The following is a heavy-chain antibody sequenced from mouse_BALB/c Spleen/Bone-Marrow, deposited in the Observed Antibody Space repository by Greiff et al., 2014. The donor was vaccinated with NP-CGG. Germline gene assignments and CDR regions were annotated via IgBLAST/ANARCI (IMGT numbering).Heavy chain of an antibody. CDR3: ARSGEKYGAMDY. Sequence: EVKLLESGGGLVKPGGSLKLSCTASGFTFSDYYMYWVRQTPEKRLEWVAAISDGGNYTFNPDSVKGRFTISRDNAKNSLYLQMSSLKSEDTAMYYCARSGEKYGAMDYWGQGTSVTVSS. CDR1: GFTFSDYY. D-gene: IGHD1-1*02. V-gene: IGHV5-4*02. J-gene: IGHJ4*01. CDR2: ISDGGNYT.